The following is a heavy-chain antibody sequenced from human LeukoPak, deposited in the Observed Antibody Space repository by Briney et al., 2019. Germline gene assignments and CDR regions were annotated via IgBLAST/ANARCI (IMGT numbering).Heavy chain of an antibody. V-gene: IGHV1-2*02. CDR1: GYTFTGHY. Sequence: ASVKVSCKASGYTFTGHYMHWVRQAPGQGLEWMGWINPNSGGTNYAQKFQGRVTMTRDTSISTAYMELSRLRSDDTAVYYCATMITMVRGVIPGLNWFDPWGQGTLVTVSS. D-gene: IGHD3-10*01. J-gene: IGHJ5*02. CDR3: ATMITMVRGVIPGLNWFDP. CDR2: INPNSGGT.